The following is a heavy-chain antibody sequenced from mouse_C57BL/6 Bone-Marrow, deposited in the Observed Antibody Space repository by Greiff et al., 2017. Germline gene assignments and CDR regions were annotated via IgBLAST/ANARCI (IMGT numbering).Heavy chain of an antibody. Sequence: VKLQESGAELARPGASVKLSCKASGYTFTSYGISWVKQSTGQGLEWIGEIYPRSGNTYYNEKFKGKATLTADKSSSTAYMELRSLTSGDSAVYFCARRNYGSTNWYFDVWGTGTTVTVSS. CDR2: IYPRSGNT. D-gene: IGHD1-1*01. V-gene: IGHV1-81*01. CDR1: GYTFTSYG. J-gene: IGHJ1*03. CDR3: ARRNYGSTNWYFDV.